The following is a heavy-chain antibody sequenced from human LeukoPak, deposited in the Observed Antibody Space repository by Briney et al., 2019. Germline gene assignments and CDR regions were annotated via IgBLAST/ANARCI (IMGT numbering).Heavy chain of an antibody. CDR2: INPNSGGT. Sequence: GASVKVSCKASGYTFTSYDINWVRQATGQGLEWMGRINPNSGGTNYAQKFQGRVTMTRDTSISTAYMELSRLRSDDTAVYYCARDWGYCSSTSCYTGDLHFDYWGQGTLVTVSS. CDR3: ARDWGYCSSTSCYTGDLHFDY. D-gene: IGHD2-2*02. V-gene: IGHV1-2*06. J-gene: IGHJ4*02. CDR1: GYTFTSYD.